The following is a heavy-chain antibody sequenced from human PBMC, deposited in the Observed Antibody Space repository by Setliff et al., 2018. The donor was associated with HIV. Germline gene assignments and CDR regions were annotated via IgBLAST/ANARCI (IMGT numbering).Heavy chain of an antibody. V-gene: IGHV3-7*01. CDR2: IKRDGSGA. CDR1: GFFFSRHY. CDR3: ARDNWDSGSYYGYYYYMDV. J-gene: IGHJ6*03. Sequence: LRLSCVASGFFFSRHYMAWVRQAPGKGLEWVANIKRDGSGAYYVGSVKGRFTLSRDNAKNSLYLQMNSLRAEDTAVYYCARDNWDSGSYYGYYYYMDVWGEGTTVTVSS. D-gene: IGHD1-26*01.